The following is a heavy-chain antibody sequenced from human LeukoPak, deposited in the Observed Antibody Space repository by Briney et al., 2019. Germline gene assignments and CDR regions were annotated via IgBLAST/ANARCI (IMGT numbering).Heavy chain of an antibody. V-gene: IGHV4-61*09. CDR2: IYTSGST. J-gene: IGHJ6*03. Sequence: SETLSLTCSVSSGSISSGSSYWNWIRQPAGKGLEWIGHIYTSGSTHYNPSLKSRATISADTSKNQFSLNLSSVTAADTAVYYCARMTYYDILTGYYYYYMDVWGKGTTVTVSS. D-gene: IGHD3-9*01. CDR1: SGSISSGSSY. CDR3: ARMTYYDILTGYYYYYMDV.